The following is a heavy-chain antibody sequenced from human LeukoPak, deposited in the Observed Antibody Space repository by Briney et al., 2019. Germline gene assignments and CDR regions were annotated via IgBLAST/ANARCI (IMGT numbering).Heavy chain of an antibody. J-gene: IGHJ5*02. D-gene: IGHD1-26*01. CDR3: ARGVVGHNWFDP. Sequence: SETLSLTCTVSGVSISSSSYYWGWIRQPPGKGLEWIGEINHSGSTNYNPSLKSRVTISVDTSKNQFSLKLSSVTAADTAVYYCARGVVGHNWFDPWGQGTLVTVSS. CDR2: INHSGST. V-gene: IGHV4-39*07. CDR1: GVSISSSSYY.